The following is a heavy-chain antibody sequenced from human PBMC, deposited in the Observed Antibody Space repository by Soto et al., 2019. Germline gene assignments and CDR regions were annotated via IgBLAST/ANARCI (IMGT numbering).Heavy chain of an antibody. CDR2: INVGNGNT. CDR1: GYTFTSHT. Sequence: ASVKVSCKASGYTFTSHTIHWVRQAPGQSFEWLGWINVGNGNTRSSHKFQDRVTIDRDTSASTVSMEVSSLRSEDTAIYFCARVAMATTTKGIFYYDYWGQGXLVTVSS. CDR3: ARVAMATTTKGIFYYDY. V-gene: IGHV1-3*01. J-gene: IGHJ4*02. D-gene: IGHD2-21*01.